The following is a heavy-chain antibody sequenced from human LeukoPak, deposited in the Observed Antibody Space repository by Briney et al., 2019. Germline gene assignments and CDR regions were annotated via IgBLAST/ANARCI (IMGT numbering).Heavy chain of an antibody. J-gene: IGHJ6*03. V-gene: IGHV1-69*06. D-gene: IGHD7-27*01. Sequence: SVKVSCKASGGTFGSYAISWVRQAPGQGLEWMGGIIPIFGTANYAQKFQGRVTITADKSTTTAYMELSSLRSEDTAAYYCARPRFPYYRLSGADYYYMDVWGKGTTVTVSS. CDR2: IIPIFGTA. CDR3: ARPRFPYYRLSGADYYYMDV. CDR1: GGTFGSYA.